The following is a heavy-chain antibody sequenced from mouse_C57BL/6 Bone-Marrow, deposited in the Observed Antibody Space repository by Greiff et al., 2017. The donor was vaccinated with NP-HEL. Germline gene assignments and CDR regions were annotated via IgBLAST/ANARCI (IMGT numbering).Heavy chain of an antibody. V-gene: IGHV1-50*01. D-gene: IGHD2-1*01. CDR2: IDPSDSYT. Sequence: QVHVKQPGAELVKPGASVKLSCKASGYTFTSYWMQWVKQRPGQGLEWIGEIDPSDSYTNYNQKFKGKATLTVDTSSSTAYMQLSSLTSEDSAVYYCAREDGNYAMDYWGQGTSVTVSS. J-gene: IGHJ4*01. CDR1: GYTFTSYW. CDR3: AREDGNYAMDY.